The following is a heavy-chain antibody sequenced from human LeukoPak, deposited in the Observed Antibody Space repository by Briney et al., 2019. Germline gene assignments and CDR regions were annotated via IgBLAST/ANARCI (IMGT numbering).Heavy chain of an antibody. J-gene: IGHJ6*03. Sequence: TGGSLRLSCAASGFTFSSLWMSWVRQAPGRGPEWVANINQDGGTTYYVASVKGRSTISRDNAKNSLSLQMSSLRAEDTAVYYCTKDRQGPNQYHMDVWGKGTTVTVSS. CDR2: INQDGGTT. CDR1: GFTFSSLW. CDR3: TKDRQGPNQYHMDV. V-gene: IGHV3-7*01.